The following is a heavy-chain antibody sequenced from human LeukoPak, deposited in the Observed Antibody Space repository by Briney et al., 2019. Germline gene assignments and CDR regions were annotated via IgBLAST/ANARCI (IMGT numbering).Heavy chain of an antibody. CDR1: GYTFTGYD. CDR3: ARAPEGYCSSTRCSTAEYLQH. J-gene: IGHJ1*01. V-gene: IGHV1-8*03. Sequence: ASVKVSCKASGYTFTGYDINWVRQAAGQGLEWMGWMNPNNSNTGYAQKFQGRVTITRDTSINTTYMELSSLISDDTAVYYCARAPEGYCSSTRCSTAEYLQHWGQGTLVTVSS. CDR2: MNPNNSNT. D-gene: IGHD2-2*01.